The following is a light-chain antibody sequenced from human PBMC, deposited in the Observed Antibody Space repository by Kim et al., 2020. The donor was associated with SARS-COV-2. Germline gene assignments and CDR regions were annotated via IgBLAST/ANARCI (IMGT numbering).Light chain of an antibody. CDR3: QQLHSYPWT. CDR1: QGIGTY. V-gene: IGKV1-9*01. Sequence: DIQLTHSPPFLSASVGDRVTITCRASQGIGTYLAWYQQIPGKAPKLLIYRASTLQSGVPSRFSGSGSGTEFTLTISNLQPEDFAISYCQQLHSYPWTFGQGTSVDIK. CDR2: RAS. J-gene: IGKJ1*01.